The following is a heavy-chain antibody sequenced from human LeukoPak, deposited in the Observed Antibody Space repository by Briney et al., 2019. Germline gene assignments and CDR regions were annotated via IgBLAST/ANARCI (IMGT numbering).Heavy chain of an antibody. Sequence: SETLSLTCTVSGGSISSHYCSWIRQPAGKGLEWIGYIYYSGTTNYNSSLKSQVTISVDTSKNQFSLKLSSVTAADTAVYYCVKESYSRYFDYWGQGTLVTVSS. CDR1: GGSISSHY. CDR2: IYYSGTT. D-gene: IGHD4-11*01. CDR3: VKESYSRYFDY. V-gene: IGHV4-59*11. J-gene: IGHJ4*02.